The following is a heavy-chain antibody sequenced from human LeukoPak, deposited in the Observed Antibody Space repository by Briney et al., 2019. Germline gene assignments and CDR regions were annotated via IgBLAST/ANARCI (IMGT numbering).Heavy chain of an antibody. CDR3: ARRTGFLFGMDV. D-gene: IGHD6-19*01. Sequence: GESLKIPCKGSGYSFTNYWLTWVRQMPGKGLEWMGKIDPSDSYTNYSPSFQGHVTISADKSISTAYLQWSSLKASDTAMYYCARRTGFLFGMDVWGQGTPVTVSS. CDR2: IDPSDSYT. J-gene: IGHJ6*02. CDR1: GYSFTNYW. V-gene: IGHV5-10-1*01.